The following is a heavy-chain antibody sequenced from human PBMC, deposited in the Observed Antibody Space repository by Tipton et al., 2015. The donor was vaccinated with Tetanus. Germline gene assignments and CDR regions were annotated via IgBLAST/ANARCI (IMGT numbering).Heavy chain of an antibody. V-gene: IGHV3-9*01. Sequence: SLRLSCAASGFIFDDYAMHWVRQAPGKGLEWVSGISWNGDTIGYADSVKGRFTISRDNAKNSIYLQMNSLRAEDTSLYYCAKDGGHSGSYSYFDYWGQGTLVTVFS. CDR3: AKDGGHSGSYSYFDY. CDR2: ISWNGDTI. CDR1: GFIFDDYA. J-gene: IGHJ4*02. D-gene: IGHD1-26*01.